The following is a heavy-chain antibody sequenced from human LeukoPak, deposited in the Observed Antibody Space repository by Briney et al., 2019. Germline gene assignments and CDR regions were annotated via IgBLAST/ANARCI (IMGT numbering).Heavy chain of an antibody. CDR1: GYTFISYD. V-gene: IGHV1-8*01. D-gene: IGHD6-13*01. Sequence: ASVKVSCKASGYTFISYDINWVRQATGQGLEWMGWMNPNSGNTGYAQKFQGRVTMTRNTSISTAYMELSSLRSEDTAVYYCARGGRGAAAGSPFYYYYGMDVWGQGTTVTVSS. CDR2: MNPNSGNT. CDR3: ARGGRGAAAGSPFYYYYGMDV. J-gene: IGHJ6*02.